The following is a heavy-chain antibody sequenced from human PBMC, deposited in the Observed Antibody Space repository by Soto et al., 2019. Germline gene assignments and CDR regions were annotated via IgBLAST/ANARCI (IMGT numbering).Heavy chain of an antibody. D-gene: IGHD3-9*01. J-gene: IGHJ3*02. CDR3: ATDKVAFDM. CDR1: GSIFTGYY. V-gene: IGHV1-2*02. CDR2: INTKTGGT. Sequence: ASVKVSCKASGSIFTGYYIQWVRQAPGQGLEWMGWINTKTGGTKYAQKFQGRVTMTRDTSINTAYMEVSRLRSDDTAVYYCATDKVAFDMWGQGTMVTVS.